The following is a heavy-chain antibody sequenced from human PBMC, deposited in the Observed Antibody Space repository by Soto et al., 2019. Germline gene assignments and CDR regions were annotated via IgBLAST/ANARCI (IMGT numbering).Heavy chain of an antibody. D-gene: IGHD3-10*01. CDR1: GYTFTSYG. CDR3: ARNHRGVEMYYYGSGKDLGY. J-gene: IGHJ4*02. CDR2: ISAYNGNT. Sequence: QVQLVQSGAEVKKPGASVKVSCKASGYTFTSYGISWVRQAPGQGLEWMGWISAYNGNTNYAQKLQGRVTMTTDTTTSKAYMELRSTRSDDTAVYYCARNHRGVEMYYYGSGKDLGYWSQGTLVNVYS. V-gene: IGHV1-18*01.